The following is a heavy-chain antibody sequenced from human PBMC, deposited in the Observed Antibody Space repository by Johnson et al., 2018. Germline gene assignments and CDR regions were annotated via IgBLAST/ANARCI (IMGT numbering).Heavy chain of an antibody. Sequence: VQLVESGGGLVQPGRSLRLSCAASGFTFDDYAMHWVRQAPGKRLVWVSGISWNLGTIAYADSVKGRFTISRDNAKNFLYLQMNSLRGEDTALYYGEKDKVTGGTYSEPRGSYYYYYYMDVWGKGTTVSVSS. CDR2: ISWNLGTI. J-gene: IGHJ6*03. CDR1: GFTFDDYA. V-gene: IGHV3-9*01. CDR3: EKDKVTGGTYSEPRGSYYYYYYMDV. D-gene: IGHD1-26*01.